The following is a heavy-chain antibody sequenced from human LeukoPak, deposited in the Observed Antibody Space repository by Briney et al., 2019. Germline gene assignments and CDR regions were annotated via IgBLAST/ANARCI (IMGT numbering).Heavy chain of an antibody. V-gene: IGHV1-69*05. D-gene: IGHD3-10*01. Sequence: SVKVSCKASGGTFSSYAISWVRQAPGQGLEWMGGIIPIFGTANYAQKFQGRVTITTDESTSTAYMELSSLRSEDTAVYYCARQRYYYGSGSPAPAFDIWGQGTMVTVSS. CDR1: GGTFSSYA. CDR2: IIPIFGTA. J-gene: IGHJ3*02. CDR3: ARQRYYYGSGSPAPAFDI.